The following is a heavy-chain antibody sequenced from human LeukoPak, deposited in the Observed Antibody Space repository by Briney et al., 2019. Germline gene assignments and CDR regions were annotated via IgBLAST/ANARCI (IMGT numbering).Heavy chain of an antibody. CDR2: ISSSGSTI. CDR3: ARSTVTYDY. D-gene: IGHD4-11*01. J-gene: IGHJ4*02. V-gene: IGHV3-48*04. Sequence: PGGSLRLSCAASGFTFSSYGMHWVRQAPGKGLEWVSYISSSGSTIYYADSVKGRFTISRDNAKNSLYLQMNSLRAEDTAVYYCARSTVTYDYWGQGTLVTVSS. CDR1: GFTFSSYG.